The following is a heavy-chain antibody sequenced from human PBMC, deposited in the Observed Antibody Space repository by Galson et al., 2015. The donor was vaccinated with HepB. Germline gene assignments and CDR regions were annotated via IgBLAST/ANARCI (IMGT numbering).Heavy chain of an antibody. V-gene: IGHV3-21*01. CDR3: ARSIPYTSSGDY. D-gene: IGHD6-6*01. Sequence: SLRLSCAASGFTFSSYAMSWVRQAPGKGLEWVSSMNTYGSHIYYAESVKGRFTISRDNAKNSLYLQMNCLRAEDTAVYYCARSIPYTSSGDYWGQGTLVPVS. CDR2: MNTYGSHI. CDR1: GFTFSSYA. J-gene: IGHJ4*02.